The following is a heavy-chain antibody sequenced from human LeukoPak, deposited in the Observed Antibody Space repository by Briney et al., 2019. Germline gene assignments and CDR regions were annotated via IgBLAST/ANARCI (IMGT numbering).Heavy chain of an antibody. CDR2: IKSDGSST. V-gene: IGHV3-74*01. D-gene: IGHD7-27*01. Sequence: GGSLRLSCAASGFTFSTYWMSWVRQAPGKGLVWVSRIKSDGSSTSYADSVMGRFTISRDNAKNTLYLQMNSLGGEDTAVYYCARGRYWGLGDYWGQGALVTVSS. J-gene: IGHJ4*02. CDR1: GFTFSTYW. CDR3: ARGRYWGLGDY.